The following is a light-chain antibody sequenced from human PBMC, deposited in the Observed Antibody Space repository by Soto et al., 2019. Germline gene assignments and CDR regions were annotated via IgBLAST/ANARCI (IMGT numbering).Light chain of an antibody. J-gene: IGKJ2*01. Sequence: EIVLTQSPATLSLSPGERATLSCRASQSVSSYLAWYQQKPGQAPRLLIYGASTRATGIPARFSGSGSGTEFTLTISSLQSEDFAVYSCQQYTNWPYTFGQGTKLEIK. CDR2: GAS. CDR1: QSVSSY. V-gene: IGKV3-15*01. CDR3: QQYTNWPYT.